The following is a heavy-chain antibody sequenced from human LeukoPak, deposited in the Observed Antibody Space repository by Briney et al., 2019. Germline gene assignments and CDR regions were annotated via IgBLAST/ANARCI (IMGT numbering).Heavy chain of an antibody. D-gene: IGHD3-10*01. CDR3: ARHSAFYGMDV. Sequence: PSETLSLTCSVSGASISSGTYYWTWIRQPPGKGLEWIGYIYHSGSTYYNPSLKSRVTISVDRSKNQFSLKLSSVTAADTAVYYCARHSAFYGMDVWGQGTTVTVSS. CDR2: IYHSGST. V-gene: IGHV4-30-2*01. J-gene: IGHJ6*02. CDR1: GASISSGTYY.